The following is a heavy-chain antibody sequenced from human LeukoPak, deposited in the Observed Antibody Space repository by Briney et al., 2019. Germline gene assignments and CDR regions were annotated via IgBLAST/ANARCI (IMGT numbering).Heavy chain of an antibody. Sequence: GGSLRLSCVASAFTFRTYSMHWVRQAPGKGLEWVSSISGSTSYIYYADSVKGRFTISRDNAKNTLYLQMNSLRAEDTAVYYRARSAYPGNSVIEDWGRGTLVTVSS. D-gene: IGHD4-23*01. V-gene: IGHV3-21*01. J-gene: IGHJ4*02. CDR2: ISGSTSYI. CDR3: ARSAYPGNSVIED. CDR1: AFTFRTYS.